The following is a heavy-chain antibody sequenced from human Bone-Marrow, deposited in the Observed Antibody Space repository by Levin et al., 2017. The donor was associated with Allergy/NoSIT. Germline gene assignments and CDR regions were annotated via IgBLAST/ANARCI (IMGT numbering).Heavy chain of an antibody. Sequence: PGGSLRLSCTVSGGSLSGYYWSWIRQPPGKGLEWIAYIYYSGSTQYNPSLKSRVTISVDMSKNQFSLRLSSVTAADTAVYYCARDRWTSGSVFWDSWGQGTLVTVSS. V-gene: IGHV4-59*01. CDR2: IYYSGST. CDR1: GGSLSGYY. J-gene: IGHJ4*02. D-gene: IGHD6-19*01. CDR3: ARDRWTSGSVFWDS.